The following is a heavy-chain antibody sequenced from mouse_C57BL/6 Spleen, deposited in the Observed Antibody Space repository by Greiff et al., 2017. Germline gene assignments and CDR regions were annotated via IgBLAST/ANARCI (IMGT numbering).Heavy chain of an antibody. V-gene: IGHV1-82*01. J-gene: IGHJ1*03. CDR1: GYAFSSSW. CDR2: IYPGDGDT. Sequence: QVQLQQSGPELVKPGASVKISCKASGYAFSSSWMNWVKQRPGKGLEWIGRIYPGDGDTNYNGKFKGKATLTADKSSSTAYMQLSSLTSEDSAVYFCARTGQDGWYLDVWGTGTTVTVSS. D-gene: IGHD3-2*02. CDR3: ARTGQDGWYLDV.